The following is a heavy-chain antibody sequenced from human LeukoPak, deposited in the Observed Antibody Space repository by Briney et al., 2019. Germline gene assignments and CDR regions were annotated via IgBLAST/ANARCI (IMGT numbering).Heavy chain of an antibody. Sequence: GGSLRLSCAASGFTFNSYGMHWVRQAPGKGLEWVSSISSSSSYIYYADSVKGRFTISRDNSKNTLYLQMNSLRAEDTAVYYCARDQPRKDMVRGVIWGQGTLVTVSS. CDR1: GFTFNSYG. CDR3: ARDQPRKDMVRGVI. J-gene: IGHJ4*02. CDR2: ISSSSSYI. D-gene: IGHD3-10*01. V-gene: IGHV3-21*01.